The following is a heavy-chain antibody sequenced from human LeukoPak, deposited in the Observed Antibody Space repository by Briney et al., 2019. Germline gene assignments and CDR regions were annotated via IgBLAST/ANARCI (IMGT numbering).Heavy chain of an antibody. CDR2: INHSGST. D-gene: IGHD5-18*01. V-gene: IGHV4-34*01. CDR1: GGSFSGYY. J-gene: IGHJ4*02. CDR3: ARRKRIQLWVIDY. Sequence: PSETLSLTCAVYGGSFSGYYWSWLRQPPGKGLEWIGEINHSGSTNYNPSLESRVTISVDTSKNQFSLKLSSVTAADTAVYYCARRKRIQLWVIDYWGQGTLVTVSS.